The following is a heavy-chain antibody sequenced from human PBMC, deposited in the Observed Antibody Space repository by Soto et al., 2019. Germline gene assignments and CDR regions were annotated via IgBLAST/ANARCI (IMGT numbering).Heavy chain of an antibody. CDR3: AKDGLWFGELKGPDAFDI. CDR2: ISGSGGST. J-gene: IGHJ3*02. CDR1: GFTFSSYA. D-gene: IGHD3-10*01. V-gene: IGHV3-23*01. Sequence: EVPLLESWGGLVQPGGSLRLSCAASGFTFSSYAMSWVRQAPGKGLEWVSAISGSGGSTYYADSVKGRFTISTDNSKNTLYLQMNSLRAEDAAVYYCAKDGLWFGELKGPDAFDIWGQGTMVTVSS.